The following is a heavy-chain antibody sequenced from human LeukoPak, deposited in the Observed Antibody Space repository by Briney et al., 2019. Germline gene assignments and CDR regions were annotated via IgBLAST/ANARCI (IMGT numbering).Heavy chain of an antibody. D-gene: IGHD3-10*01. Sequence: GRSLTLACAASGFTFGDYAMNWVRHAPGKGLEWVSSISSSSHFIYYADSVKGRFTISRDNAKNSLYLQMNSLRAEDTAVYHCADRGVLGYWGEGALVSVSS. CDR2: ISSSSHFI. V-gene: IGHV3-21*01. CDR3: ADRGVLGY. CDR1: GFTFGDYA. J-gene: IGHJ4*02.